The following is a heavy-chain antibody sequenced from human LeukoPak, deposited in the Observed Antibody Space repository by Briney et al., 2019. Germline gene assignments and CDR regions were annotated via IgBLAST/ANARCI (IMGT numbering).Heavy chain of an antibody. J-gene: IGHJ3*02. D-gene: IGHD3-22*01. Sequence: PSETLSLTCTVSGGSISGDYWNWIRQPPGKGLEWIGYTSYSGNTDYKPSLRSRVTMSVDTSKNQLSLKLTSATAADTAVYYCARFGYQGTWDAFDIWGQGTMVTVSS. CDR2: TSYSGNT. CDR3: ARFGYQGTWDAFDI. V-gene: IGHV4-59*01. CDR1: GGSISGDY.